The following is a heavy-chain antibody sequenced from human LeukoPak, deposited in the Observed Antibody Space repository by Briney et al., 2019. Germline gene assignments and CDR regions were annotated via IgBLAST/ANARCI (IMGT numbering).Heavy chain of an antibody. CDR2: ITGSSSST. CDR1: GFTFSSYA. J-gene: IGHJ3*02. D-gene: IGHD4-17*01. CDR3: AKFGYGDYPYQAFDI. V-gene: IGHV3-23*01. Sequence: GGSLRLSCAASGFTFSSYAMSWVRQAPGKGLEGVSAITGSSSSTYYADSVKGRFTISRDNSKDTLYLQMNNVRADDTAVYYCAKFGYGDYPYQAFDIWGQGTRVTVSS.